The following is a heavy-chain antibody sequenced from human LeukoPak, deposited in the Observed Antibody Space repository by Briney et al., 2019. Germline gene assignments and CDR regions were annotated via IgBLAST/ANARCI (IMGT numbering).Heavy chain of an antibody. CDR2: IYYSGST. V-gene: IGHV4-59*01. Sequence: PSETLSLTCTVSDDFIRRESWTWIRQPPGKGLEWIGYIYYSGSTNYNPSLKSRVTISVDTSKNQFSLKLSSVTAADTAVYYCARHLLLAVDGMDVWGQGATVTVSS. CDR3: ARHLLLAVDGMDV. J-gene: IGHJ6*02. CDR1: DDFIRRES. D-gene: IGHD6-19*01.